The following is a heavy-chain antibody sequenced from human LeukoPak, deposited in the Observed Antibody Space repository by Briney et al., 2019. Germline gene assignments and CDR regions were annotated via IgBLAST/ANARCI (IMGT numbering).Heavy chain of an antibody. CDR3: ARVGSEWLVNDY. Sequence: GGSLRLSCTASGFTFNSYNMNWVRQAPGKGLEWVSYISYSSSTRYYADSVKGRFTISRDNAKNSLYLQINSPRDEDTAVYYCARVGSEWLVNDYWGQGALITVSS. CDR2: ISYSSSTR. J-gene: IGHJ4*02. V-gene: IGHV3-48*02. D-gene: IGHD6-19*01. CDR1: GFTFNSYN.